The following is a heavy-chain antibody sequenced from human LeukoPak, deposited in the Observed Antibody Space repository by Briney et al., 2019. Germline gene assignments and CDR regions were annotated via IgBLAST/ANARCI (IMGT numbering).Heavy chain of an antibody. CDR3: ARDSTYYDFWSGSPRFDY. V-gene: IGHV3-48*01. D-gene: IGHD3-3*01. CDR2: ISSSSSTI. Sequence: PGGSLRLSCAASGFTFSSYSMSWVRQAPGKGLEWVSYISSSSSTIYYADSVKGRFTISRDNAKNSLYLQMNSLRAEDTAVYYCARDSTYYDFWSGSPRFDYWDQGTLVTVSS. CDR1: GFTFSSYS. J-gene: IGHJ4*02.